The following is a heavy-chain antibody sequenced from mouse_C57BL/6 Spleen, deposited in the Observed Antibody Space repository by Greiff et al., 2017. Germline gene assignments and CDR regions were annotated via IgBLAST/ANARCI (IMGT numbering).Heavy chain of an antibody. Sequence: QVQLQQSGAELMKPGASVKLSCKATGYTFTGYWIEWVKQRPGHGLEWIGEILPGGGSTNYNEKFKGKATFTADTSSNTAYMQLSSLTTEDSAIYYGARRDYDYPAWVAYWGQGTLVTVSA. D-gene: IGHD2-4*01. J-gene: IGHJ3*01. V-gene: IGHV1-9*01. CDR3: ARRDYDYPAWVAY. CDR1: GYTFTGYW. CDR2: ILPGGGST.